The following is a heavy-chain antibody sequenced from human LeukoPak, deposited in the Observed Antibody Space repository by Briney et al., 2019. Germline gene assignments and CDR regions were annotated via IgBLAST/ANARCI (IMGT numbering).Heavy chain of an antibody. D-gene: IGHD4/OR15-4a*01. CDR3: ARGSTIGTTDRNWFAP. J-gene: IGHJ5*02. Sequence: ASVKASCKASGHTFTSYYMHWVRQAPGQGLKWMGIINPSVGSTSYAQKFQGRVTMTRDMSPSTVYMELSSLRSEDTAVYYCARGSTIGTTDRNWFAPWGQGTLVTVSS. CDR2: INPSVGST. CDR1: GHTFTSYY. V-gene: IGHV1-46*01.